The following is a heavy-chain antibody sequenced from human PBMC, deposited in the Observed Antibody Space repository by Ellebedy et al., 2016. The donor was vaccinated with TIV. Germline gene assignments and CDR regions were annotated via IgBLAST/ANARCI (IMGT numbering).Heavy chain of an antibody. J-gene: IGHJ4*02. V-gene: IGHV4-59*01. CDR3: ASWGDYGGNRHLDY. Sequence: SETLSLXCTVSGDSISSYFWSWIRQPPDKGLEWIGHFYYTGSINYNPSLKSRVTISGDTSKNQFSLELSSVTAADTAVYYCASWGDYGGNRHLDYWGQGTLLTVSS. CDR1: GDSISSYF. D-gene: IGHD4-23*01. CDR2: FYYTGSI.